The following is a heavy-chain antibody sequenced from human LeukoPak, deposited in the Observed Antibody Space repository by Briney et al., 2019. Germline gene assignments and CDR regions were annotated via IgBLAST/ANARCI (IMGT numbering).Heavy chain of an antibody. CDR2: ISYDGSNK. J-gene: IGHJ4*02. V-gene: IGHV3-30-3*01. Sequence: GGSLSLSCAASGFTFSTYWMSWVRQAPGKGLEWVAVISYDGSNKYYADSVKGRFTISRDNSKNTLYLQMNSLRAEDTAVYYCARVGDSRGIDYWGQGALVTVSS. CDR1: GFTFSTYW. CDR3: ARVGDSRGIDY. D-gene: IGHD1-26*01.